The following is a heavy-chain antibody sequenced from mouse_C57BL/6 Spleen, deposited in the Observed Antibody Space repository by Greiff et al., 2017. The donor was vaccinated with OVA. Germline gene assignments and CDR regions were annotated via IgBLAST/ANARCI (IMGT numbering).Heavy chain of an antibody. D-gene: IGHD2-1*01. CDR2: IYPSDSET. CDR3: ARSHYGNYVAD. Sequence: VQLQQPGAELVRPGSSVKLSCKASGYTFTSYWMDWVKQRPGQGLEWIGNIYPSDSETHYNQKFKDKATLTVDKSSSTAYMQLSSVTSEDSAVDYCARSHYGNYVADWGQGTLVTVSA. J-gene: IGHJ3*01. CDR1: GYTFTSYW. V-gene: IGHV1-61*01.